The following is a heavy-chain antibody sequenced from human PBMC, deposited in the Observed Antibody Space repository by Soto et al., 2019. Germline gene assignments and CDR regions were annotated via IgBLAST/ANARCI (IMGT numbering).Heavy chain of an antibody. CDR1: GGSISSSSYY. D-gene: IGHD3-9*01. CDR3: AGHILTGYYTSGSNWFDP. Sequence: PSETLSLTCTVSGGSISSSSYYWGWIRQPPGKGLEWIGSIYYSGSTYYNPSLKSRVTISVDTSKNQFSLKLSSVTAADTAVYYCAGHILTGYYTSGSNWFDPWGQGTLVTV. CDR2: IYYSGST. J-gene: IGHJ5*02. V-gene: IGHV4-39*01.